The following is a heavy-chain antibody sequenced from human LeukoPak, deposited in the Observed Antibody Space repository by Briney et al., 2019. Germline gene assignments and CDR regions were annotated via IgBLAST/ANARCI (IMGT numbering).Heavy chain of an antibody. V-gene: IGHV3-33*06. CDR2: IWHDGSIK. J-gene: IGHJ6*03. CDR1: GFTFGSYG. Sequence: GSRRLSCAGFGFTFGSYGMPWVRQAQGKGLEGVAVIWHDGSIKYYADSVKGRFTISRDNSKNTLYLQMNSLRAEDTAVYYCAKEYGSFDYYYYMDVWGKGTTVTVSS. CDR3: AKEYGSFDYYYYMDV. D-gene: IGHD3-10*01.